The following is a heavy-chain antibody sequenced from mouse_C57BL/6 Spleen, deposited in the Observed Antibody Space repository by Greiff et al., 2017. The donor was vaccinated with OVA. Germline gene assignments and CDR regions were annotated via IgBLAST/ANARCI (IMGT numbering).Heavy chain of an antibody. J-gene: IGHJ4*01. CDR1: GFTFSSYA. Sequence: EVKLMESGGGLVKPGGSLKLSCAASGFTFSSYAMSWVRQTPEKRLEWVATISDGGSYTYYPDNVKGRFTITGDKAENNLYLQMSNLKSEDAAMYYCARDRGFRRYAMDYWGQGTSVTVSS. CDR2: ISDGGSYT. CDR3: ARDRGFRRYAMDY. D-gene: IGHD3-1*01. V-gene: IGHV5-4*01.